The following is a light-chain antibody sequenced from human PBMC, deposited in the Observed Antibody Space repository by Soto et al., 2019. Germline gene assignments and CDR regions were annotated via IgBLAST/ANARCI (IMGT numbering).Light chain of an antibody. CDR3: SAWDDDLSGRI. J-gene: IGLJ2*01. CDR1: RSNIGSNF. CDR2: NSD. Sequence: HSVLTQPPSASGTPGQRVTISCSGSRSNIGSNFVNWYQQLPGTAPKLLIHNSDQRPSGVPDRFSGSKSDTSASLAISGLQSDDEADYYCSAWDDDLSGRIFGGGTQLTVL. V-gene: IGLV1-44*01.